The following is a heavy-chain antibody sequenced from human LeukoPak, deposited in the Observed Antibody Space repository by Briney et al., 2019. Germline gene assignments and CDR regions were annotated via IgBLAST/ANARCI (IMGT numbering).Heavy chain of an antibody. CDR2: ISYYGSNK. D-gene: IGHD3-10*01. CDR1: GFTFSSYA. Sequence: GGSLRLSCAASGFTFSSYAMHWVRQAPGKGLEWVAVISYYGSNKYYADSVKGRFTISRDNSKNTLYLQMNSLRAEDTAVYYCARPGHYGNRPVHYYYYYMDVWGKGTTVTVSS. CDR3: ARPGHYGNRPVHYYYYYMDV. J-gene: IGHJ6*03. V-gene: IGHV3-30*04.